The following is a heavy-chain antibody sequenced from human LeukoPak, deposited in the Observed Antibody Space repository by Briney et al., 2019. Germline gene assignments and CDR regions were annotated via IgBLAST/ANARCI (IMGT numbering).Heavy chain of an antibody. CDR2: ISSSSNYI. V-gene: IGHV3-21*01. CDR3: ARDVGASAPDAFDI. CDR1: GFTFSSYS. D-gene: IGHD1-26*01. Sequence: GGSLRLSCAASGFTFSSYSMNWVRQAPGKGLEWVSSISSSSNYIYYADSVKGRFTISRDNAKNSLYLQMNSLRAEDTDVDYCARDVGASAPDAFDIWGQGTLVTVSS. J-gene: IGHJ3*02.